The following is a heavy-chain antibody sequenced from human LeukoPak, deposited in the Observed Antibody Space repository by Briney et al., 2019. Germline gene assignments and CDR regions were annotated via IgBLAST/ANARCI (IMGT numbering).Heavy chain of an antibody. V-gene: IGHV3-66*01. CDR2: ISSGEST. CDR1: GFTVSSNY. J-gene: IGHJ6*02. Sequence: GGSLRLSCAASGFTVSSNYMSWVRQAPGKGLEWVSVISSGESTYSADSVKGRFTISRDTSKNTVFLQMNSLRAEDTAVYYCARGTPLDILTGSPGYYGMDVWGQGTTVTVSS. D-gene: IGHD3-9*01. CDR3: ARGTPLDILTGSPGYYGMDV.